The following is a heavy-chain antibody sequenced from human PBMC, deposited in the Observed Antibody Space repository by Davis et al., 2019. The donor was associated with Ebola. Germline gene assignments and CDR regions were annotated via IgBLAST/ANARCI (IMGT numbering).Heavy chain of an antibody. V-gene: IGHV4-39*01. CDR3: ARHHARGSGYSDY. D-gene: IGHD6-19*01. Sequence: SETLSLTCTVSGGSISSSSYYLGLIRQPPGKGLVWTGSIYYCGSTYYNPSLKSRVTISVDTSKNQFSLKLSSVTAADTAVYYCARHHARGSGYSDYWGQGTLVTVSS. J-gene: IGHJ4*02. CDR1: GGSISSSSYY. CDR2: IYYCGST.